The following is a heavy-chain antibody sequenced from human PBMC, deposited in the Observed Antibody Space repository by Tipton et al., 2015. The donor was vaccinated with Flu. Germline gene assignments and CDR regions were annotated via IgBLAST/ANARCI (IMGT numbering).Heavy chain of an antibody. D-gene: IGHD1-26*01. CDR1: GGSMSTYY. CDR3: ARGRLARLEWEPHI. J-gene: IGHJ4*02. Sequence: TLSLTCTVSGGSMSTYYWSWIRQQPAGKGLEWIGRIYTSGSTNYNPSLKSRVTMSVDTSKNQFSLKLSSVTAADTAVYYCARGRLARLEWEPHIWGQGTLVTVSS. CDR2: IYTSGST. V-gene: IGHV4-4*07.